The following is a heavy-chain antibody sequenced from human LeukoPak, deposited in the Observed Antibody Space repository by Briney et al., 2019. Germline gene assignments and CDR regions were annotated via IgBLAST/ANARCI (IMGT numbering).Heavy chain of an antibody. CDR3: ARTYYDFWSGYLNWFDP. V-gene: IGHV4-39*07. Sequence: SETLSLTCTVSGGSISSSSYYWGWIRQPPGKGLEWIGSIYYSGSTYYNPSLKSRVTISVDTSKNQFSLKLSSVTAADTAVYYCARTYYDFWSGYLNWFDPWGQGTLVTVSS. J-gene: IGHJ5*02. CDR2: IYYSGST. CDR1: GGSISSSSYY. D-gene: IGHD3-3*01.